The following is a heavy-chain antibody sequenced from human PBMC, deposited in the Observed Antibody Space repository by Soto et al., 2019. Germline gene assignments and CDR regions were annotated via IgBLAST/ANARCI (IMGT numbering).Heavy chain of an antibody. CDR1: GYTFTSYA. Sequence: ASVKVSCKASGYTFTSYAMHWVRQAPGQRLEWMGWINAGNGNTKYSQKFQGRVTITRDTSASTAYMELSSLRSEDTAVYYCAGQQLVQIYYYYYGMDVWGQGTTVTVSS. CDR3: AGQQLVQIYYYYYGMDV. V-gene: IGHV1-3*01. CDR2: INAGNGNT. D-gene: IGHD6-13*01. J-gene: IGHJ6*02.